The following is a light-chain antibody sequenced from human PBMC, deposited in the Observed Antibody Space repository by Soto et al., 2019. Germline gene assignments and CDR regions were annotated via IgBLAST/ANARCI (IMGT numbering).Light chain of an antibody. CDR3: QQYGSSPRT. J-gene: IGKJ1*01. CDR2: GAS. Sequence: EIVLTQSPGTLSLSPGDRATLSCRASQSVSNDYSAWYQQKPGQAPSLLIYGASIRATGIADMFSGSGSGTDFTLTIRRLEPEDVARYFCQQYGSSPRTFGQGTRVEIK. CDR1: QSVSNDY. V-gene: IGKV3-20*01.